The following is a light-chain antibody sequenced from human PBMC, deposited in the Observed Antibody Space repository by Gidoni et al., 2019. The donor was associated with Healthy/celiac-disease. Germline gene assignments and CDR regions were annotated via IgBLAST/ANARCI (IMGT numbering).Light chain of an antibody. V-gene: IGKV1-5*03. J-gene: IGKJ2*01. CDR1: QSISSW. Sequence: IQMTQSPSTLSASVGDRVTITCRASQSISSWLAWYQQKPGKAPKLLIYKASSLESGVPSRFSGSGSGTEFTLTISSLQPDDFATYYCQQYNSYPPTFGQXTKLEIK. CDR3: QQYNSYPPT. CDR2: KAS.